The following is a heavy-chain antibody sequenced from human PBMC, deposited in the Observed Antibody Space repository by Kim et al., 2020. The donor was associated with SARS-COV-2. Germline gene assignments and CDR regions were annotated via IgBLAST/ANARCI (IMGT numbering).Heavy chain of an antibody. CDR1: GDSVSSNSAA. Sequence: SQTLSLTCAISGDSVSSNSAAWNWIRQSPSRGLEWLGRTFYRSKWYYEYALSVKRRITVNPDTSKNQFSLQLKSVTPEDTAVYYCVGGGGWNTWGQGTLVTVSS. V-gene: IGHV6-1*01. CDR2: TFYRSKWYY. CDR3: VGGGGWNT. D-gene: IGHD6-19*01. J-gene: IGHJ5*02.